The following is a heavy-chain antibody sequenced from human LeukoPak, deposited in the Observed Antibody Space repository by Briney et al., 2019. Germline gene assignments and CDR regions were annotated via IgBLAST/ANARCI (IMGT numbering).Heavy chain of an antibody. CDR3: ARELMGLTMIVVVNPIDY. CDR2: NISTSSYI. CDR1: GFTFSSYS. V-gene: IGHV3-21*01. Sequence: GGSLRLSCAASGFTFSSYSMNWVRQAPGKGLEWVSSNISTSSYIYYADSVKGRFTISRDNAKNSLFLQMNSLRAEDTAVYYCARELMGLTMIVVVNPIDYWGQGTLVTVSS. D-gene: IGHD3-22*01. J-gene: IGHJ4*02.